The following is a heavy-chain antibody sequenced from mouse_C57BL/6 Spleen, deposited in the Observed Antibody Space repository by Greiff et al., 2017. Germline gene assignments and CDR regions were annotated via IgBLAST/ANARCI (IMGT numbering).Heavy chain of an antibody. CDR3: ARGGLPSFDY. V-gene: IGHV1-76*01. D-gene: IGHD2-4*01. J-gene: IGHJ2*01. CDR1: GYTFTDYY. CDR2: IYPGSGNT. Sequence: VKLQESGAELVRPGASVKLSCKASGYTFTDYYINWVKQRPGQGLEWIARIYPGSGNTYYNEKFKGKATLTAEKSSSTAYMQLSSLTSEDSAVYFCARGGLPSFDYWGQGTTLTVSS.